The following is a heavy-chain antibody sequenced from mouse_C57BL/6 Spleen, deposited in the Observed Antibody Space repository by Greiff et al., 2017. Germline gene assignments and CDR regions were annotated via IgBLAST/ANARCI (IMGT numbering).Heavy chain of an antibody. Sequence: VQLQQPGAELVMPGASVKLSCKASGYTFTSYWMHWVKQRPGQGLEWIGEIDPSDSYTNYNEKFKGKSTLTVDKSSSTAYMQLSSLTSEDSAVYYCARFEDDYDGFAYWGQGTLVTVAA. CDR2: IDPSDSYT. J-gene: IGHJ3*01. D-gene: IGHD2-4*01. V-gene: IGHV1-69*01. CDR1: GYTFTSYW. CDR3: ARFEDDYDGFAY.